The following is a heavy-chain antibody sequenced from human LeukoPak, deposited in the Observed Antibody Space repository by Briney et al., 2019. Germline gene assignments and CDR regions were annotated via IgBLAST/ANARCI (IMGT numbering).Heavy chain of an antibody. V-gene: IGHV4-39*02. CDR1: GASISSSSYY. CDR2: TYYSGST. Sequence: SETLSLTCTVSGASISSSSYYWAWIRQPPGKGLEWIGNTYYSGSTYYNPSLNSRVTISVDTSKNRFSLKLTSVTAADTAVYYCARETAGTMVRGVSIYNWFDPWGQGILVTVSS. J-gene: IGHJ5*02. CDR3: ARETAGTMVRGVSIYNWFDP. D-gene: IGHD3-10*01.